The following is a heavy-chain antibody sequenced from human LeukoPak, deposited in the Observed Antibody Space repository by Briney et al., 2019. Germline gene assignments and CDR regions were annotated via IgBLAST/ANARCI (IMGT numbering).Heavy chain of an antibody. J-gene: IGHJ4*02. V-gene: IGHV3-23*01. CDR3: AKGPIPRSSRRDY. CDR1: GFTFGSYA. Sequence: GGSLRLSCAASGFTFGSYAMSWVRPAPGKGLEWVSAISGSGGSTYYADSVKGRFTISRDNSKNTLYLQMNSLRAEDTAVYYCAKGPIPRSSRRDYWGQGTLVTVSS. CDR2: ISGSGGST.